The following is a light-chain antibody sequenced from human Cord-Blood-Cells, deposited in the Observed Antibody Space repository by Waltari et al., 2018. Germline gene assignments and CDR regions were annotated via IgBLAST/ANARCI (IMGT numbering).Light chain of an antibody. J-gene: IGLJ1*01. CDR3: CSYAGSSTYV. CDR2: EGG. V-gene: IGLV2-23*01. Sequence: QSALTQPASVSGSPGQSITISCTGTSSDVGRYKLVSWYHQHPGKAPKLMIYEGGKRPSGVSNRFSGSKSGNTASLTISGLQAEDEADYYCCSYAGSSTYVFGTGTKVTVL. CDR1: SSDVGRYKL.